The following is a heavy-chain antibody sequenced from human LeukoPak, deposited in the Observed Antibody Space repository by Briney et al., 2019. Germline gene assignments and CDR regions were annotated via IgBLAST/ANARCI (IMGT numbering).Heavy chain of an antibody. CDR2: TYYRSTWYN. D-gene: IGHD2-2*01. J-gene: IGHJ5*02. CDR1: GDSVSSNSVT. V-gene: IGHV6-1*01. Sequence: SQTLSLTCAISGDSVSSNSVTWNWIRQSPSRGLEWLGRTYYRSTWYNDYAVSVRGRITVNPDTSKNQFSLHLSSVTPEDTAVYYCARRLTQYDCFDPWGQGVLVTVSS. CDR3: ARRLTQYDCFDP.